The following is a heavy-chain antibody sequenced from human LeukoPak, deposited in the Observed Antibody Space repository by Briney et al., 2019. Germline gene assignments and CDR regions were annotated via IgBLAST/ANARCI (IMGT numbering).Heavy chain of an antibody. J-gene: IGHJ4*02. Sequence: SQTLSLTCAISGDSVSSNSAAWNWIRQSPSRGLEWLGRTYYRSKWYNDYAVSVKSRKTINPDTSKNQFSLQLNSVTPEDTAVYYCARDGLTSVRDSGTSDYFDYWGQGTLVTVSS. CDR2: TYYRSKWYN. CDR3: ARDGLTSVRDSGTSDYFDY. D-gene: IGHD1-26*01. CDR1: GDSVSSNSAA. V-gene: IGHV6-1*01.